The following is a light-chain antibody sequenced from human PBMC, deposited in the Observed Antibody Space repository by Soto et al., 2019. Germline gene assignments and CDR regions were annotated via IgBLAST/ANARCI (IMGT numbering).Light chain of an antibody. V-gene: IGKV1-5*03. Sequence: DIQMTQSPSTLSASVGDRVTITCRASQSIINWLGWYQQKPGKAPKLLIYKASSLESGVPSRFSGRGSGTDFTRTINRLQPDDLATYYCQHDNSCPRPCGQGTKV. J-gene: IGKJ1*01. CDR3: QHDNSCPRP. CDR1: QSIINW. CDR2: KAS.